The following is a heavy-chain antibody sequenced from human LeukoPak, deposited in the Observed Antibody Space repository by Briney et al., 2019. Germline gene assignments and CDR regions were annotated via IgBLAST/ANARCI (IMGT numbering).Heavy chain of an antibody. V-gene: IGHV4-59*08. Sequence: SETLSLTCTVSGGSISSYYWSWIRQPPGKGLEWIGYIYYSGSTNYNPSLKSRVTISVDTSKNQFSLKLSSVTAADTAVYYCARGAGPMVRGVIHHYYGMDVWGQGTTVTVSS. CDR1: GGSISSYY. CDR3: ARGAGPMVRGVIHHYYGMDV. D-gene: IGHD3-10*01. CDR2: IYYSGST. J-gene: IGHJ6*02.